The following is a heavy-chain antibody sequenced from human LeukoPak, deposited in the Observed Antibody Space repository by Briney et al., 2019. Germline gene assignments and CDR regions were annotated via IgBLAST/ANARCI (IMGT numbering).Heavy chain of an antibody. V-gene: IGHV4-31*03. D-gene: IGHD1-1*01. Sequence: PSETLSLTCTVSGASISSGGHYWSWIRQHPGKGLEWVGYGYYTRSTNYSPSLKSRLTISVDTSKSQFSLRLTSVTAADTAVYYCARRVGKYPTYYFDYWGQGTLVTVSS. CDR1: GASISSGGHY. CDR3: ARRVGKYPTYYFDY. CDR2: GYYTRST. J-gene: IGHJ4*02.